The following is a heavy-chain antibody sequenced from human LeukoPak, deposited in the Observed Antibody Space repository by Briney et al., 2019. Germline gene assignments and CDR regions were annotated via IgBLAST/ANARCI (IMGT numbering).Heavy chain of an antibody. CDR1: GVSISSYY. J-gene: IGHJ3*02. D-gene: IGHD4/OR15-4a*01. V-gene: IGHV4-4*07. Sequence: SETLSLTCTVSGVSISSYYWSWIRQPAGKGLEWIGRIYSTGSTNYNPSLKSRLTMSVDTSKNQFSLKLTSVTAADTAVYYCARAKDNYRGNDAFDIWGQGTMVTVSS. CDR3: ARAKDNYRGNDAFDI. CDR2: IYSTGST.